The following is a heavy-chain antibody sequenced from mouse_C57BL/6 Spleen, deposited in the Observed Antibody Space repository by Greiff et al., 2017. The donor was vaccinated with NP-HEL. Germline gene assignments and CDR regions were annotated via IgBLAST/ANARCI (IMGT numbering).Heavy chain of an antibody. Sequence: VQVVESGTELVKPGASVKLSCKASGYTFTSYWMHWVKQRPGQGLEWIGNINPSNGGTNYNEKFKSKATLTVDKSSSTAYMQLSSLTSEDSAVYYCAREEWLLPFAYWGQGTLVTVSA. CDR1: GYTFTSYW. J-gene: IGHJ3*01. CDR2: INPSNGGT. V-gene: IGHV1-53*01. D-gene: IGHD2-3*01. CDR3: AREEWLLPFAY.